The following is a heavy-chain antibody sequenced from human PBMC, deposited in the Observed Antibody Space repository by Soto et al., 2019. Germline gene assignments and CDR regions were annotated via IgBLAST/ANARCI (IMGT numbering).Heavy chain of an antibody. J-gene: IGHJ4*02. CDR2: INAGNGNT. V-gene: IGHV1-3*01. CDR1: GYTFTSYA. Sequence: QVQLVQSGAEVKKPGASVKVSCKASGYTFTSYAMHWVRQAPGQRLEWMGRINAGNGNTKYSQKFQGRVTITRDTSASTAYMGLSSLRSEDTAVYYCASALSGWYWRDYWGQGTRVTVSS. D-gene: IGHD6-19*01. CDR3: ASALSGWYWRDY.